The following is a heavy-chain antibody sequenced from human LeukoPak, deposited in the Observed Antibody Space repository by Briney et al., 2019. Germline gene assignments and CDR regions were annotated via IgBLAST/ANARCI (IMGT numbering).Heavy chain of an antibody. CDR2: IGGSGDGT. V-gene: IGHV3-64*02. CDR1: GFTFSGYS. Sequence: GGSLRLSCAASGFTFSGYSMHWVRQAPGKGLEDVSYIGGSGDGTEYADSVKGRFTISRDNSKTTLYLQMGSLRAEDMAVYYCARQKGSGSNWFDHWGQGTLVTVSS. CDR3: ARQKGSGSNWFDH. J-gene: IGHJ5*02. D-gene: IGHD3-10*01.